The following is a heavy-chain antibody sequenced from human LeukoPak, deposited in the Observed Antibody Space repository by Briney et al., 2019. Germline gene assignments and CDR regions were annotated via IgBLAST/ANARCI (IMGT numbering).Heavy chain of an antibody. CDR2: ISYDGSNK. CDR1: GFTFSSYA. Sequence: PGRSLRLSCAASGFTFSSYAMHWVRQAPGRGLEWVAVISYDGSNKYYADSVKGRFTISRDNSKNTLHLQMNSLRAEDTAVYYCARDTNWFDPWGQGTLVTVSS. CDR3: ARDTNWFDP. J-gene: IGHJ5*02. V-gene: IGHV3-30-3*01.